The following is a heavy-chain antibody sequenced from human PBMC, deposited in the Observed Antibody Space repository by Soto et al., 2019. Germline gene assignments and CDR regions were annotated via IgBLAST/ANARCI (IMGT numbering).Heavy chain of an antibody. CDR2: ISCDGSNK. CDR3: AREGIDF. Sequence: QVQLVESGGGVVQPGRSLRVSCAASGFTFSTYAMHWARQAPGKGLEWVAVISCDGSNKYYVDSVKGRFTISRDNSKNTLYLQMNTLRAEDTAVYYCAREGIDFWGQGTLVTVSS. CDR1: GFTFSTYA. V-gene: IGHV3-30-3*01. J-gene: IGHJ4*02.